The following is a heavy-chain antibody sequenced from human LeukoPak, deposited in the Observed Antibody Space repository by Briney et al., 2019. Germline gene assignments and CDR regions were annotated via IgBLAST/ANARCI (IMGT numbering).Heavy chain of an antibody. CDR3: ARGYSYGYGFDP. V-gene: IGHV4-61*02. Sequence: PSESLSLTCTVSGGSVSRGSDYWCWIRQPAGKGLEWIGRIYTSGSTNYNPSLKSRVTISIDTSKNQFSLKLKSVTAADTAVYYCARGYSYGYGFDPWGQGTLVTVSS. J-gene: IGHJ5*02. D-gene: IGHD5-18*01. CDR1: GGSVSRGSDY. CDR2: IYTSGST.